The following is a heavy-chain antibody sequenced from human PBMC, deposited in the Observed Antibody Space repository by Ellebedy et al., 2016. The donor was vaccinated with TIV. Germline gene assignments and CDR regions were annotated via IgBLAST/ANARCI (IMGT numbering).Heavy chain of an antibody. CDR3: ARGFGFAGMDV. V-gene: IGHV4-38-2*02. D-gene: IGHD2-21*01. J-gene: IGHJ6*02. CDR2: IYHSGST. Sequence: SETLSLXXTVSGYSIHSLYYWGWIRQPPGKGLEWIGSIYHSGSTYYNPSLKSRVSISVDTSKNQFSLKVRSVTAADTALYYCARGFGFAGMDVWGQGTTVIVSS. CDR1: GYSIHSLYY.